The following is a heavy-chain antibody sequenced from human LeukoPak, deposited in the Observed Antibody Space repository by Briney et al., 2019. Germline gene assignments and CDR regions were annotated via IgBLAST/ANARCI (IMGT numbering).Heavy chain of an antibody. CDR3: ARDLRGYSSSWYRFDDAFDI. D-gene: IGHD6-13*01. CDR1: GGSISRYY. CDR2: IYYRGIT. V-gene: IGHV4-59*01. Sequence: PSETLSLTWTVSGGSISRYYCSWIRQPPGKGLGWIGYIYYRGITNYNPSLNSRVTISVDTSKNQFSLNVSSLTAADTAVYYCARDLRGYSSSWYRFDDAFDIWGQGTMVTVSS. J-gene: IGHJ3*02.